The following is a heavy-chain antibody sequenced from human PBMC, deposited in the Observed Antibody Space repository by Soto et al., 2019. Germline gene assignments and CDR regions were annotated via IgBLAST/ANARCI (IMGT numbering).Heavy chain of an antibody. CDR3: ATIPSGSYYNAFDI. V-gene: IGHV3-23*01. CDR1: GFTFSSYA. D-gene: IGHD1-26*01. J-gene: IGHJ3*02. Sequence: EVQLLESGGGLVQPGGSLRLSCAASGFTFSSYAMSWVRQAPGKGLEWVAAISGSGGSTYYADSVKGRFTISRDNSKNNLYLQMNSLRAEDKAVYYCATIPSGSYYNAFDIWGQGTMVTVSS. CDR2: ISGSGGST.